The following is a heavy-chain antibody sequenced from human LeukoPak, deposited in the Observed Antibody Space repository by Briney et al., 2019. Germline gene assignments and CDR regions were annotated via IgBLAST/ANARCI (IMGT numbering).Heavy chain of an antibody. CDR3: ASNPAGPTVASGDY. CDR1: GFTFSSYG. CDR2: IRYDGSNK. J-gene: IGHJ4*02. V-gene: IGHV3-30*02. D-gene: IGHD4-23*01. Sequence: GGSLRLSCAASGFTFSSYGMHWVRQAPGKGLEWVAFIRYDGSNKYHADSVKGRFTISRDNSKNTLYLQMNSLRAEDTAVYYCASNPAGPTVASGDYWGQGTLVTVSS.